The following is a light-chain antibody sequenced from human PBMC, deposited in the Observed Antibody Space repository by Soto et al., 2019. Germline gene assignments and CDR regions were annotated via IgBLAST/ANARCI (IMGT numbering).Light chain of an antibody. CDR3: AAWDDSLHGHV. J-gene: IGLJ1*01. CDR2: SDN. V-gene: IGLV1-44*01. Sequence: QSVLTQPPSASGTPGQRVTISCSGSRSNIGINPVNWYQQLPGTAPKLLIYSDNQRPSGVPDRFSGSKSGPSASLAISGLQSEDEADYYCAAWDDSLHGHVFGSGTKVTVL. CDR1: RSNIGINP.